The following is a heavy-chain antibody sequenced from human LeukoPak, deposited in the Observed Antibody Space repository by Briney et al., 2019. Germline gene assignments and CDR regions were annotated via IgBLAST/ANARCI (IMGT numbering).Heavy chain of an antibody. CDR2: INHSGST. D-gene: IGHD6-13*01. J-gene: IGHJ4*02. V-gene: IGHV4-34*01. CDR3: ARDRIAVAFDY. CDR1: GGSFSGYY. Sequence: SETLSLTCAVYGGSFSGYYWSWIRQPPGKGLEWIGEINHSGSTNYNPSLKSRVTISVDTPKNQFTLKLSSVTAADTAVYYCARDRIAVAFDYWGQGTLVTVSS.